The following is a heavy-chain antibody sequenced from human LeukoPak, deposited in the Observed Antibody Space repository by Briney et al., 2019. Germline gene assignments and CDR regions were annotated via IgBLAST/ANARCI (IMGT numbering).Heavy chain of an antibody. Sequence: ASVKVSCKASGYTFTSYDINWVRQATGQGLEWMGWMNPNSGNTGYAQKFQGRVTMTRNTSISTAYMELSSLRSEDTAVYYCARGHPFTYYYDSSGYLVGAFDIWGQGTMVTVSS. V-gene: IGHV1-8*01. CDR2: MNPNSGNT. CDR1: GYTFTSYD. CDR3: ARGHPFTYYYDSSGYLVGAFDI. J-gene: IGHJ3*02. D-gene: IGHD3-22*01.